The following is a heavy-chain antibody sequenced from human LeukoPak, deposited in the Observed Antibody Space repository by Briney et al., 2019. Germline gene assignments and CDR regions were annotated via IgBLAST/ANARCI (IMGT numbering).Heavy chain of an antibody. J-gene: IGHJ4*02. CDR2: IYYSGST. CDR1: GGSISSSSYY. Sequence: TSETLSLTCTVSGGSISSSSYYWGWIRQPPGKGLEWIGSIYYSGSTYYNPSLKSRVTISVDTSKNQFSLKLSSVTAADTAVYYCARDRGSSGPYYFDYWGQGTLVTVSS. CDR3: ARDRGSSGPYYFDY. V-gene: IGHV4-39*07. D-gene: IGHD3-22*01.